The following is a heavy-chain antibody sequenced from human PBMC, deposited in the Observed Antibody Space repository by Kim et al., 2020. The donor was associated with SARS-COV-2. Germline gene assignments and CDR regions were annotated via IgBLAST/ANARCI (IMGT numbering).Heavy chain of an antibody. Sequence: GGSLRLSCAASGFTFSGSTMHWVRQDSGKGLEWVGRIRSKANNYATAYAASVKNRFTISRDDSKSTAYLQMNSLKTEDTAVYYCTRVNPTAGGWYDAFDIWGQGTKVTVSS. D-gene: IGHD6-19*01. CDR2: IRSKANNYAT. J-gene: IGHJ3*02. V-gene: IGHV3-73*01. CDR1: GFTFSGST. CDR3: TRVNPTAGGWYDAFDI.